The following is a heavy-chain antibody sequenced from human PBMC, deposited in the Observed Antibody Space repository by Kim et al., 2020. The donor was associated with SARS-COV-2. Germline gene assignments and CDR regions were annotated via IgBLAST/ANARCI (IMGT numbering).Heavy chain of an antibody. J-gene: IGHJ5*02. CDR3: TRQRGPYDYSNYFDT. D-gene: IGHD4-4*01. V-gene: IGHV3-73*01. Sequence: ASVKGRFTISRDDSKNTAYLQMSSLKTEDTAVYYCTRQRGPYDYSNYFDTWGQGTMVTVSS.